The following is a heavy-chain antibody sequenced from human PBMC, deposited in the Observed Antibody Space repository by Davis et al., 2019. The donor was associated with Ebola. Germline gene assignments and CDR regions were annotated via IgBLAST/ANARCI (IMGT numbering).Heavy chain of an antibody. CDR2: IYYSGST. CDR1: GGSISSSSYY. V-gene: IGHV4-39*07. Sequence: PGGSLRLSCTVSGGSISSSSYYWGWIRQPPGKGLERIWSIYYSGSTYYNPSLKSRVTISVDTSKNQFSLKLSSVTAADTAVYYCARENYDFWSGSPYDYWGQGTLVTVSS. J-gene: IGHJ4*02. D-gene: IGHD3-3*01. CDR3: ARENYDFWSGSPYDY.